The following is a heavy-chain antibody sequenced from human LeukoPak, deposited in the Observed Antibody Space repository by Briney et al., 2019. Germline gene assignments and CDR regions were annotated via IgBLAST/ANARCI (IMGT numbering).Heavy chain of an antibody. V-gene: IGHV4-59*08. CDR3: ARYIVVVAYFDY. CDR2: IYYSGST. D-gene: IGHD2-2*01. CDR1: GGSISSYY. J-gene: IGHJ4*02. Sequence: SETLSLTCIVSGGSISSYYWSWIRQPPGKGLEWIGYIYYSGSTNYNPSLKSRVTISVDTSKNQFSLKLSSVTAADTAVYYCARYIVVVAYFDYWGQGTLVTVSS.